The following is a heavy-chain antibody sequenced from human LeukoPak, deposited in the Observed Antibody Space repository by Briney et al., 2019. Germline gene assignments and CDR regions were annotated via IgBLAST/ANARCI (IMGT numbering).Heavy chain of an antibody. D-gene: IGHD2-15*01. Sequence: GGALRLSCAASGFTFDSMHWVRQGPGKGLEWVSLISGDGGSTFYADSVKGRFTISRDNSKNSLYLQMNSLRTEDTALYYCAKILGYCSGGSCYSLDYWGQGTLVTVSS. J-gene: IGHJ4*02. CDR3: AKILGYCSGGSCYSLDY. CDR1: GFTFDS. V-gene: IGHV3-43*02. CDR2: ISGDGGST.